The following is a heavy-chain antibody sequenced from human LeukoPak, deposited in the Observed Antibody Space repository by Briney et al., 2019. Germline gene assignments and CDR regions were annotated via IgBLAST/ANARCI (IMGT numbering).Heavy chain of an antibody. Sequence: SETLSLTCAVYGGSFSGYYWSWIRQPPGKGLEWIGEINHSGSTNYNPSLKSRVTISVDTSKNQFSLKLSSVTAADTAVYYCAGSGSYSGAFDIWGQGTMVTVSS. V-gene: IGHV4-34*01. J-gene: IGHJ3*02. CDR2: INHSGST. D-gene: IGHD1-26*01. CDR3: AGSGSYSGAFDI. CDR1: GGSFSGYY.